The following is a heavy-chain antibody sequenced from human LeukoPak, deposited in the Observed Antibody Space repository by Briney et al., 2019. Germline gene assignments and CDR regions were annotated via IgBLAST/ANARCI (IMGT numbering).Heavy chain of an antibody. CDR1: GFTFSSYA. D-gene: IGHD5-18*01. CDR3: AKGGDTAMIRLTYYDY. Sequence: GGSLRLSCAASGFTFSSYAMSWVRQAPRKGLEWVSAISGSGGSTYYADSVKGRFTISRDNSKNTLYLQMSSLRAEDTAVYYCAKGGDTAMIRLTYYDYWGQGTLVTVSS. J-gene: IGHJ4*02. V-gene: IGHV3-23*01. CDR2: ISGSGGST.